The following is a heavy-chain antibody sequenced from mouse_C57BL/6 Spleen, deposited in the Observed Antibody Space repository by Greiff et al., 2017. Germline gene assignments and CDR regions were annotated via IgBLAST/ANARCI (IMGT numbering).Heavy chain of an antibody. CDR2: ISDGGSYT. Sequence: DVQLVESGGGLVKPGGSLKLSCAASGFTFSSYAMSWVRQTPEKRLEWVATISDGGSYTYYPDNVKGRFTISRDNAKNNLYLQMSHLKSEDTAMYYCARDDRYAMDYWGQGTSVTVSS. CDR3: ARDDRYAMDY. CDR1: GFTFSSYA. D-gene: IGHD2-14*01. V-gene: IGHV5-4*01. J-gene: IGHJ4*01.